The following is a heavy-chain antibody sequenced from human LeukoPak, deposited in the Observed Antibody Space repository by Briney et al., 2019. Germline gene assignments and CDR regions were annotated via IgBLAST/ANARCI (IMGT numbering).Heavy chain of an antibody. CDR3: ARGMSSSEDFDY. CDR2: IYYSGST. D-gene: IGHD6-6*01. Sequence: SQTLSLTCTVSGRSFSRYYWRWMRQPPGKGLEWIGYIYYSGSTNYNPSLKSRVTISVDTSKNLFSLKLSAVTAADTAVYYCARGMSSSEDFDYWGQGTLVTVSS. J-gene: IGHJ4*01. CDR1: GRSFSRYY. V-gene: IGHV4-59*01.